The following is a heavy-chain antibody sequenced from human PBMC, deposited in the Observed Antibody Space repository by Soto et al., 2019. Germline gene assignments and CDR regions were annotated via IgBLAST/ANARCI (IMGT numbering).Heavy chain of an antibody. J-gene: IGHJ6*02. CDR1: GYTFTSYA. Sequence: ASVKVSCKASGYTFTSYAMHWVRQAPGQRLEWMGWINAGNGNTKYSQKFQGRVTITRDTSASTAYMELSSLRSEDTAVYYCARGADSSGYYYTYYYYSMDVWGQGTTVTVSS. D-gene: IGHD3-22*01. V-gene: IGHV1-3*01. CDR3: ARGADSSGYYYTYYYYSMDV. CDR2: INAGNGNT.